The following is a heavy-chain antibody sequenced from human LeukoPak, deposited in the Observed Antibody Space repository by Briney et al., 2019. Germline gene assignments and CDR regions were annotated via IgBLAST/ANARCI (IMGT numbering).Heavy chain of an antibody. CDR2: IRYDGSNK. J-gene: IGHJ6*03. D-gene: IGHD2-2*01. V-gene: IGHV3-30*02. Sequence: GGSLRLSCAASGFTFSSYGMHWVRQAPGKGLEWVAFIRYDGSNKYYADSVKDRFTISRDNSKNTLYLQMNSLRAEDTAVYYCAKDGRGIVVVPAAMDYDYYYMDVWGKGTTVTVSS. CDR1: GFTFSSYG. CDR3: AKDGRGIVVVPAAMDYDYYYMDV.